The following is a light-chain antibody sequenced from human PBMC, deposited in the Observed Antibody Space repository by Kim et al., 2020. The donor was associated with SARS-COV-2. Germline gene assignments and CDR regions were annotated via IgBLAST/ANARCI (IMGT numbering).Light chain of an antibody. J-gene: IGLJ3*02. CDR2: FNS. CDR3: QVWDSGSDRG. V-gene: IGLV3-21*04. CDR1: NIGSKT. Sequence: SYELTQPPSVSVAPGTTARITCGGNNIGSKTVHWYQQKPGQAPVLVIYFNSDRPSGIPERFSGSNSGNTATLTISWVEAGDEADYYCQVWDSGSDRGFGGGTKLTVL.